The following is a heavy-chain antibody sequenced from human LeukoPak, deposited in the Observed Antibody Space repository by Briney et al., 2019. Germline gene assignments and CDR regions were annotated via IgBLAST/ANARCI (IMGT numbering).Heavy chain of an antibody. V-gene: IGHV5-51*01. D-gene: IGHD4-11*01. CDR1: GYSFISYW. Sequence: PGESLKISCKGSGYSFISYWISWVRQMPGKGLEWMGIIYPGDSNTKYSPSFQGQVTISVDKSISTAYLQWSSLKASDSAMYYCARPYSNSGSALRGDYWGQGTLLTVSS. J-gene: IGHJ4*02. CDR2: IYPGDSNT. CDR3: ARPYSNSGSALRGDY.